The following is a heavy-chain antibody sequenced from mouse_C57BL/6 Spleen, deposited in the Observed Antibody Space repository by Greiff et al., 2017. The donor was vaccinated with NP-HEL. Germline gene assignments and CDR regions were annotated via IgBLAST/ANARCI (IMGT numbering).Heavy chain of an antibody. CDR2: INPSTGGT. CDR3: SRDYGSPWYFDV. Sequence: EVQLQESGPELVKPGASVKISCKASGYSFTGYYMNWVKQSPEKSLEWIGEINPSTGGTTYNQKFKDKATLTVDKSSSTAYMQLKSLTSADSAVYYCSRDYGSPWYFDVWGTGTTVTVSS. CDR1: GYSFTGYY. V-gene: IGHV1-42*01. D-gene: IGHD1-1*01. J-gene: IGHJ1*03.